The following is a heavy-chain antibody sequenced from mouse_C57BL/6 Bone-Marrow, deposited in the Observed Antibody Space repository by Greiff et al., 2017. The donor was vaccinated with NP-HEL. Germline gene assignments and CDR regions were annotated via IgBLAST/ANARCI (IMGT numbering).Heavy chain of an antibody. CDR2: IYPRSGNT. CDR1: GYTFTSYG. V-gene: IGHV1-81*01. J-gene: IGHJ1*03. CDR3: ARGDDGHCHWYFDV. Sequence: LVESGAELARPGASVKLSCKASGYTFTSYGISWVKQRTGQGLEWIGEIYPRSGNTYYNEKFKGKATLTADKSSSTAYMELLSLTSEDSAVYFCARGDDGHCHWYFDVWGTGTTVTVSS. D-gene: IGHD2-3*01.